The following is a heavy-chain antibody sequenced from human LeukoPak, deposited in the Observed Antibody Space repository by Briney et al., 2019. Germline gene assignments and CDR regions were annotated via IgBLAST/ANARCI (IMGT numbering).Heavy chain of an antibody. Sequence: GASVKVSCKASGYTFTSYGISWVRQAPGQGLEWMGWISAYIGNTNYAQKLQGRVTMTTDTSTTTAYMELRSLRSDDTAVYYCARRWEGRYHADWGQGTLVTVSS. CDR3: ARRWEGRYHAD. CDR1: GYTFTSYG. J-gene: IGHJ4*02. D-gene: IGHD1-26*01. V-gene: IGHV1-18*01. CDR2: ISAYIGNT.